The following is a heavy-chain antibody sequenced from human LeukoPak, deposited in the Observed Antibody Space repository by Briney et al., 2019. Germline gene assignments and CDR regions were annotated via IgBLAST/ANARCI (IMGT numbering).Heavy chain of an antibody. J-gene: IGHJ4*02. CDR1: GFTFSTYS. V-gene: IGHV3-48*01. CDR3: AKDEIAAAGTFDY. CDR2: IDTGTSTI. D-gene: IGHD6-13*01. Sequence: GGSLRLSCAASGFTFSTYSMNWVRQAPGKGLEWVSYIDTGTSTIYYADSVKGRFTISKDNAKNSLYPQMNSLRAEDTAVYYCAKDEIAAAGTFDYWGQGTLVTVSS.